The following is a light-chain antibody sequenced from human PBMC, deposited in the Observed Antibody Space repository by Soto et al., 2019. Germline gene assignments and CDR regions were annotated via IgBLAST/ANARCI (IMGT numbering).Light chain of an antibody. V-gene: IGLV1-44*01. CDR1: SSNIGTNT. CDR3: AAWDDSLNGFYV. Sequence: QSVLTQPPSASGTPGQRVTISCSGSSSNIGTNTVNWYLQLPGTAPKLLIYNNDQRPSAVPVRFSGSKSDSSASLAISGLQSEDEANFYCAAWDDSLNGFYVFGSGTKLTVL. J-gene: IGLJ1*01. CDR2: NND.